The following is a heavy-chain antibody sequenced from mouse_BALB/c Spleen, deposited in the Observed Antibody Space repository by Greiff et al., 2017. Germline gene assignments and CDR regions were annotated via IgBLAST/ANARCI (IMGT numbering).Heavy chain of an antibody. Sequence: EVQGVESGPGLVKPSQSLSLTCTVTGYSITSDYAWNWIRQFPGNKLEWMGYISYSGSTSYNPSLKSRISITRDTSKNQFFLQLNSVTTEDTATYYCARSYYRYDVPYYAMDYWGQGTSVTVSS. CDR3: ARSYYRYDVPYYAMDY. D-gene: IGHD2-14*01. CDR1: GYSITSDYA. J-gene: IGHJ4*01. CDR2: ISYSGST. V-gene: IGHV3-2*02.